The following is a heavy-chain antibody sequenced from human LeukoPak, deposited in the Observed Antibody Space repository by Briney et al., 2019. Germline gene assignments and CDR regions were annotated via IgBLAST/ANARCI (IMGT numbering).Heavy chain of an antibody. Sequence: ASVKVSCKASGYIFMDYGISWVRQAPGQWLEWMGWISAYNGNTNYAQKFQGRVTMTRDASTSTVYMELSSLTSEDTAVYYCAREPRDSFYFDYWGQGTLVTVSS. CDR3: AREPRDSFYFDY. V-gene: IGHV1-18*01. D-gene: IGHD2-15*01. CDR2: ISAYNGNT. CDR1: GYIFMDYG. J-gene: IGHJ4*02.